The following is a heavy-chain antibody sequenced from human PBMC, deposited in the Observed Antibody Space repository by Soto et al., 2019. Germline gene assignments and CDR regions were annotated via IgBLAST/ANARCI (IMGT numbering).Heavy chain of an antibody. J-gene: IGHJ6*02. D-gene: IGHD3-3*01. Sequence: SVKVACKSSVFTLTGSAVQCVRQARGQRLEWIGWIVVGSGNTNYAQKFHERVTITRDMSTSTAYMELSSLRSEDTAVYYCAEELGDGVPKLYYGMDVWGQGTTVTV. CDR3: AEELGDGVPKLYYGMDV. CDR1: VFTLTGSA. CDR2: IVVGSGNT. V-gene: IGHV1-58*01.